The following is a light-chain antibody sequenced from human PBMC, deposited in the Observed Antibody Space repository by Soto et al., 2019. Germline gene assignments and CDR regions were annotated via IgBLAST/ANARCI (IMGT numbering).Light chain of an antibody. CDR1: QGISSY. J-gene: IGKJ1*01. Sequence: AIRMTQSPSSFSASTGDRVTITCRASQGISSYLAWYQQKPGKAPKLLIYAASTLQSGSPSRFSGSGTGTDFTRTISGLQSEDFATYYCPQYYSYPHAFGQGTKVEIK. V-gene: IGKV1-8*01. CDR2: AAS. CDR3: PQYYSYPHA.